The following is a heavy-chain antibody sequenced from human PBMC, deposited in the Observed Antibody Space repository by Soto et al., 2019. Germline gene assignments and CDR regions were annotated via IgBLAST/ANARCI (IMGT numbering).Heavy chain of an antibody. CDR2: INPRFGDT. CDR3: ARNMDYYYGPGSGNGHGF. V-gene: IGHV1-2*02. J-gene: IGHJ6*02. D-gene: IGHD3-10*01. CDR1: GYTFTAYY. Sequence: QVQLVQSGAELKEPGDSVRVSCEASGYTFTAYYIHWVRQAPGQGLEWMGWINPRFGDTSYAQDFQGRVSMTRDTSISTVYMELSMLTSDDTAIYYCARNMDYYYGPGSGNGHGFWGQGTTVTVFS.